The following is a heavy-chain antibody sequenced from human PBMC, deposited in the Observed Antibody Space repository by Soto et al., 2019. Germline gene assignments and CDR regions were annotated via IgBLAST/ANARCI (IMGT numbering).Heavy chain of an antibody. J-gene: IGHJ4*02. CDR2: IYYSGST. D-gene: IGHD2-15*01. Sequence: QVQLQESGPGLVKPSETLSLTCTVSGGSISSYYWSWIRQPPGKGLEWIGYIYYSGSTNYNPSLKSRVTISVDTSKNQFSLKLSSVTAADTAVYYCARANLGCSGGRCYNFDYWGQGTLVTVSS. CDR3: ARANLGCSGGRCYNFDY. CDR1: GGSISSYY. V-gene: IGHV4-59*01.